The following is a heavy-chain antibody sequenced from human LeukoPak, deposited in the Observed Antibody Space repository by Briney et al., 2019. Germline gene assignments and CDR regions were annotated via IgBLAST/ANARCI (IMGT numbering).Heavy chain of an antibody. CDR2: IRYDGSNK. D-gene: IGHD3-10*01. Sequence: PGGSLRLSCAASGFTFSSYGMHWVRQAPGKGLEWVAFIRYDGSNKYYADSVKGRFTISRDNSKNPLYPQKNRLRAEDTAVYYWAKGPESKRRTWGFGAQGWFEPWGQGTLVTVSS. CDR3: AKGPESKRRTWGFGAQGWFEP. CDR1: GFTFSSYG. V-gene: IGHV3-30*02. J-gene: IGHJ5*02.